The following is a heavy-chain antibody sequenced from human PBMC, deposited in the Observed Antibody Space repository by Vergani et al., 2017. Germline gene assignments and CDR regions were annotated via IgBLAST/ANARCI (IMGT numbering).Heavy chain of an antibody. CDR1: GFSFSSYS. Sequence: EVQLVESGGGLVQPGGSLRLSCVASGFSFSSYSMNWVRQAPGKGLEWVASISGSSSYVFYRDSVEGRFTITRDNAKKSVYLQMNSLRAEDTAMYFCARGLWDCTHIRCSPPSYWGQGTQVTVSS. J-gene: IGHJ4*02. CDR2: ISGSSSYV. CDR3: ARGLWDCTHIRCSPPSY. D-gene: IGHD2-8*01. V-gene: IGHV3-21*01.